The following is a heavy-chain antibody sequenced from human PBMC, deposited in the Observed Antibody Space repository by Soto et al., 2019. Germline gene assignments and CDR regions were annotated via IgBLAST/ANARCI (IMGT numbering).Heavy chain of an antibody. J-gene: IGHJ6*03. D-gene: IGHD4-17*01. CDR2: IYYSGST. CDR3: ATSYGDYDIYYSYMDV. V-gene: IGHV4-59*01. CDR1: GGSISSYY. Sequence: SETLSLTCTVSGGSISSYYWSWIRQPPGKGLEWIGYIYYSGSTNYNPSLKSRVTISVDTSKNQFSLKLSSVTAADTAVYYCATSYGDYDIYYSYMDVWGKGTTVTVSS.